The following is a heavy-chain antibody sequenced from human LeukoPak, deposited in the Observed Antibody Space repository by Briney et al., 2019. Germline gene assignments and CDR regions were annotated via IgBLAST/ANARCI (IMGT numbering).Heavy chain of an antibody. D-gene: IGHD3-3*01. CDR2: ICPVDSDT. J-gene: IGHJ6*02. CDR1: GYSFASYW. CDR3: ASLMGLRQPYGMNV. Sequence: GESLKISCKGSGYSFASYWIAWVRQMPGKGLEWMGIICPVDSDTRYSPSFQGQVTISADKSISTAYLQWSSLKASDTAIYYCASLMGLRQPYGMNVWGQGTTVTVSS. V-gene: IGHV5-51*01.